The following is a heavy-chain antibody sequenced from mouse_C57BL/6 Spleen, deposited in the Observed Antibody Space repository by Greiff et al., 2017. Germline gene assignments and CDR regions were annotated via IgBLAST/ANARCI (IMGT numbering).Heavy chain of an antibody. CDR3: ARNYCGSSCDWYVDV. CDR1: GFSLTSYG. CDR2: IWSGGST. J-gene: IGHJ1*03. V-gene: IGHV2-2*01. Sequence: QVQLQQSGPGLVQPSQSLSITCTVSGFSLTSYGVHWVRQSPGQGLEWLGVIWSGGSTDYNAAFISRLSISKDNSKSQVFFTMNSLQADDTDVYYSARNYCGSSCDWYVDVWGTGTTVTVSS. D-gene: IGHD1-1*01.